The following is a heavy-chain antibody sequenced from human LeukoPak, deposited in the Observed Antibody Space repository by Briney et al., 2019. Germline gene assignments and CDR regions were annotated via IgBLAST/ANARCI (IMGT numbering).Heavy chain of an antibody. V-gene: IGHV3-9*01. CDR2: ISWNSGSI. CDR1: GFTFDDYA. D-gene: IGHD6-19*01. Sequence: GGSLRLSCAASGFTFDDYAMHWVRQAPGKGLEWVSGISWNSGSIGYADSVKGRFTISRDNAKNSLYLQMNSLRAEDTALYYCAKDSGYGGIAVAGPSYYFDYWGQGTLVTVSS. CDR3: AKDSGYGGIAVAGPSYYFDY. J-gene: IGHJ4*02.